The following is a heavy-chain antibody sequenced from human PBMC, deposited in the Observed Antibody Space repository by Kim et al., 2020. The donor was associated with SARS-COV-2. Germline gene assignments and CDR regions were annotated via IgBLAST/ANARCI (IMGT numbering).Heavy chain of an antibody. CDR3: ARDLVRSRDY. D-gene: IGHD1-26*01. J-gene: IGHJ4*02. CDR2: TT. V-gene: IGHV3-74*03. Sequence: TTTYADALNGRFTISRDNSNNTLYLPVDSQRADDTAVYYCARDLVRSRDYWGQRTLVTVSS.